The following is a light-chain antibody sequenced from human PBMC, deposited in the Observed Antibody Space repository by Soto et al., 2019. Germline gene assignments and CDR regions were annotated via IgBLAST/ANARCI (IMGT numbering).Light chain of an antibody. V-gene: IGKV3-15*01. J-gene: IGKJ1*01. Sequence: EKVMTQSPATLSVSPGERATLSCRASRSVSNNLAWYQQKPGQAPRLLIYDASTRATGIPARFSGSGSGTEFTLTISSLQSEDFAVYYCQQYDNWPPWTFGQGTKVEIK. CDR2: DAS. CDR1: RSVSNN. CDR3: QQYDNWPPWT.